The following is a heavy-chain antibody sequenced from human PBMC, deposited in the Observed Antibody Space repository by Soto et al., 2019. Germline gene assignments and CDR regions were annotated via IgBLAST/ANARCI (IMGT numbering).Heavy chain of an antibody. D-gene: IGHD3-22*01. Sequence: ETLSLTCAVYGGSFSAYYWSWIRQPPGKGLEWIGEINHSGSTNYNPSLKSRVTISLDTSKNQFSLKLSSVTAADTAVYYCARAPDYYDSSGYFLWGQGTLVTVSS. V-gene: IGHV4-34*01. CDR3: ARAPDYYDSSGYFL. J-gene: IGHJ4*02. CDR1: GGSFSAYY. CDR2: INHSGST.